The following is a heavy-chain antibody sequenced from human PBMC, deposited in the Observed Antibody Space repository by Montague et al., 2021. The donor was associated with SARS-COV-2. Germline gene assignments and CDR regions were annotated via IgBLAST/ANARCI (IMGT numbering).Heavy chain of an antibody. CDR3: ARHIEKEGTYYYYYGMDV. Sequence: SETLSLTCTVSGDSIGSYYWSWIRQPPGKGLEWIGYLYNSGSTKYNPSLKSRVTISVDTSKNQFSLKLSSVTAADTAVYYCARHIEKEGTYYYYYGMDVWGQGTTVTVSS. J-gene: IGHJ6*01. CDR1: GDSIGSYY. CDR2: LYNSGST. D-gene: IGHD2-15*01. V-gene: IGHV4-59*08.